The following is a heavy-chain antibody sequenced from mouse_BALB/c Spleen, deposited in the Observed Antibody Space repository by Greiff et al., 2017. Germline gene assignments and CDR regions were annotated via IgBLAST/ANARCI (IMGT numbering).Heavy chain of an antibody. D-gene: IGHD1-1*01. CDR1: GLTFSDYG. CDR3: ARDYYGSRGFAY. V-gene: IGHV5-15*02. CDR2: ISNLAYSI. J-gene: IGHJ3*01. Sequence: EVQGVESGGGLVQPGGSRKLSCAASGLTFSDYGMAWVRQAPGKGPEWVAFISNLAYSIYYADTVTGRFTISRENAKNTLYLEMSSLRSEDTAMYYCARDYYGSRGFAYWGQGTLVTVSA.